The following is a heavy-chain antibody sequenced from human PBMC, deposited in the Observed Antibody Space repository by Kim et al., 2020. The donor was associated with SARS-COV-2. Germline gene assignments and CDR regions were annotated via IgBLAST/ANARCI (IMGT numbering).Heavy chain of an antibody. CDR2: SGNKASSHTT. Sequence: GGSLRLSCVTSRFSLSDHYIDWVRQGPGKGLEWVGRSGNKASSHTTEYAASVKDRFTISRDDSKNLLYLQMNSLKTEDTAVYYCCRGYSGGPIYAFDIWGQGTGVTVSS. D-gene: IGHD6-19*01. V-gene: IGHV3-72*01. J-gene: IGHJ3*02. CDR3: CRGYSGGPIYAFDI. CDR1: RFSLSDHY.